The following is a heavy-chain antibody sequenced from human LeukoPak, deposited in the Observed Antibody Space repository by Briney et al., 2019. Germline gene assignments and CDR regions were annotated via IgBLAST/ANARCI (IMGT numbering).Heavy chain of an antibody. J-gene: IGHJ3*02. V-gene: IGHV3-23*01. CDR1: GFTFSSYA. Sequence: PGGSLRLPCAASGFTFSSYAMSWVRQAPGKGLEWVSAISGSGGSTYYADSVKGRFTISRDNSKNTLYLQMNSLRAEDTAVYYCAKDQFEGYDWDAFDIWGQGTMVTVSS. D-gene: IGHD1-1*01. CDR2: ISGSGGST. CDR3: AKDQFEGYDWDAFDI.